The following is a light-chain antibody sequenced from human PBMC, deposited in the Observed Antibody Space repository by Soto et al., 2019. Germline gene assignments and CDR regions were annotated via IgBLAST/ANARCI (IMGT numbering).Light chain of an antibody. J-gene: IGKJ5*01. V-gene: IGKV1-9*01. CDR2: AAS. CDR3: QQLNSYPIT. Sequence: DIALTQSPSFLSSSLGDRVTISCRASQVISSYLAWYQQKPGKAPKLLIYAASTLQSGVPSRFSGSGSGTEFTLTISSLQPEDFATYYCQQLNSYPITFGQGTRLEIK. CDR1: QVISSY.